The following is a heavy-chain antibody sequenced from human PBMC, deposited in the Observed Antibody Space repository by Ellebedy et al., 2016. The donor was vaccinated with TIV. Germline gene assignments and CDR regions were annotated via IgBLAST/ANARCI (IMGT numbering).Heavy chain of an antibody. J-gene: IGHJ4*02. Sequence: GESLKISXAASGFTFSSYAMSWVRQAPGKGLEWVSAISGSGGSTYYADSVKGRFTISRDNSKNTLYLQMNSLRAEDTAVYYCAKTLWVGDSFDYWGQGTLVTVSS. CDR3: AKTLWVGDSFDY. CDR1: GFTFSSYA. V-gene: IGHV3-23*01. CDR2: ISGSGGST. D-gene: IGHD3-10*01.